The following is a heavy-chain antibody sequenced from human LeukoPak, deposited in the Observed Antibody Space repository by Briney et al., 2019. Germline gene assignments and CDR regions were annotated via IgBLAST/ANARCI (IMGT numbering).Heavy chain of an antibody. Sequence: ASVKVSCKASGYTFTSYDINWVRPATGQGLEWMGWMNPNSGNTGYAQKFQGRVTMTRNSSISTAYMELSSLRSEDTAVYYCARKSTPSSGWTPFDYWGQGTLVTVSS. CDR2: MNPNSGNT. J-gene: IGHJ4*02. CDR3: ARKSTPSSGWTPFDY. V-gene: IGHV1-8*01. CDR1: GYTFTSYD. D-gene: IGHD6-19*01.